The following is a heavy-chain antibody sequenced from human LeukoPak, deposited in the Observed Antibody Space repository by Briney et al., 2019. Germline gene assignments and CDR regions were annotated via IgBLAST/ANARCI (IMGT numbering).Heavy chain of an antibody. D-gene: IGHD6-6*01. J-gene: IGHJ4*02. Sequence: PGGSLRLSCAASGFTISSYAMSWVRQAPGKGLEWVSSIGGSGDNTYYADSMKGRFTISRDNSKNTLYLQMNSLRAEDTAVYYCARAGRRLLFLESWGLGTLVTVSS. V-gene: IGHV3-23*01. CDR3: ARAGRRLLFLES. CDR2: IGGSGDNT. CDR1: GFTISSYA.